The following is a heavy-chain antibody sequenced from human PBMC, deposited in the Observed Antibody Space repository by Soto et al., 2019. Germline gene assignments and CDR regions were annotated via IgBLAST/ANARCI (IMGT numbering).Heavy chain of an antibody. CDR1: GFTFSSYS. CDR3: ARDEYYYDSSGYYPLDY. Sequence: GGSLRLSCVASGFTFSSYSMNWVRQAPGKGLEWVPSISSSSSYIYYADSVKGRFTISRDNAKNSLYLQMNSLRAEDTAVYYCARDEYYYDSSGYYPLDYWGQGTLVTVSS. V-gene: IGHV3-21*01. D-gene: IGHD3-22*01. CDR2: ISSSSSYI. J-gene: IGHJ4*02.